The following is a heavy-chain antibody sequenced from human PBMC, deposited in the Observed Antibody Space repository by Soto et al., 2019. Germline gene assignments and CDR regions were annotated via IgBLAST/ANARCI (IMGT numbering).Heavy chain of an antibody. CDR3: ARDFYHPAYYIDF. V-gene: IGHV1-18*04. D-gene: IGHD2-2*01. J-gene: IGHJ4*02. CDR2: ISGLDGKT. Sequence: VASVKVSCKASGYTFHNHGISWVRQAPGQGLEWLGWISGLDGKTKYAQRLQGRVTMTADTSTSTAYMELRSLRSDDTAVYYCARDFYHPAYYIDFCGQGTLVTVSS. CDR1: GYTFHNHG.